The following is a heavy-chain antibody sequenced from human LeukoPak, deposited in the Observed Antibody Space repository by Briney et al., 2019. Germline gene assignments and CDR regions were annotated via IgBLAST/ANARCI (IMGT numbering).Heavy chain of an antibody. D-gene: IGHD4-23*01. Sequence: GSLRLSCAASGFTFSSYNMNWVRQAPGKGLEWIGSIFYSGSTYYNPSLKSRVTISVDTSKNQFSLKLSSVTAADTAVYYCARSVRTVVTEGFDYWGQGTLVTVSS. CDR2: IFYSGST. CDR1: GFTFSSYN. CDR3: ARSVRTVVTEGFDY. V-gene: IGHV4-39*07. J-gene: IGHJ4*02.